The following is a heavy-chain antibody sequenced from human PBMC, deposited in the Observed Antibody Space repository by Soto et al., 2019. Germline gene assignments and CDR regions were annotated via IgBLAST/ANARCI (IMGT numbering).Heavy chain of an antibody. CDR1: GFTFSSYG. Sequence: QVQLVESGGGVVQPGRSLRLSCAASGFTFSSYGMHWVRQAPGKGLEWVAVVSYDGSNKYYADSVKGRFTISRDNSKSTLHLQMISLRAEDTTVYYCAKDIGSSSWYWSATLDYWGQGTLVHVSS. J-gene: IGHJ4*02. V-gene: IGHV3-30*18. D-gene: IGHD6-13*01. CDR3: AKDIGSSSWYWSATLDY. CDR2: VSYDGSNK.